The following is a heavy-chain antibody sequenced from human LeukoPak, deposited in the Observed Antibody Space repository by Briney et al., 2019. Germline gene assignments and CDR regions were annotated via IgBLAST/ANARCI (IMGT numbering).Heavy chain of an antibody. Sequence: GGSLRLSCIVSGFTFRNYEMNWVRQAPGKGLEWLSYINDAGNSIYYTDSVKGRFTISRDNAKNSLYLQMRGLRVEDTAIYYCARGRDYGDTIDYWGQGTLVTVSS. CDR2: INDAGNSI. D-gene: IGHD4-17*01. J-gene: IGHJ4*02. V-gene: IGHV3-48*03. CDR1: GFTFRNYE. CDR3: ARGRDYGDTIDY.